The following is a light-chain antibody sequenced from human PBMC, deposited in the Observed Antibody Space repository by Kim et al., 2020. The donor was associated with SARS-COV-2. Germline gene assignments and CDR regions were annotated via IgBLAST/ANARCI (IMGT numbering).Light chain of an antibody. CDR1: NLRSSY. J-gene: IGLJ2*01. CDR3: NSRDSSGNHVI. V-gene: IGLV3-19*01. CDR2: GRN. Sequence: GQTARITCQGDNLRSSYATWYQQSPGQAPILVIYGRNQRPSGIPDRFSASTAGNTASLTITGAQAEDEADYYCNSRDSSGNHVIFGGGTQLTVL.